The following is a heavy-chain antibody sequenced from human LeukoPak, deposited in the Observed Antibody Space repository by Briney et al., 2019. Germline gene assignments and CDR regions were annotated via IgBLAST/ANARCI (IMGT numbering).Heavy chain of an antibody. CDR1: GVTLSTYA. CDR3: AKDSRDYNFRTGYYFDY. CDR2: ISGSDGST. Sequence: PGGSLRLSCAASGVTLSTYAMSWARQAPGKGLEWVSAISGSDGSTYYADSVKGRFTISRDNSKNTLDLRMNSLRAEDTAIYYCAKDSRDYNFRTGYYFDYWGQGTLVTVSS. D-gene: IGHD5-24*01. V-gene: IGHV3-23*01. J-gene: IGHJ4*02.